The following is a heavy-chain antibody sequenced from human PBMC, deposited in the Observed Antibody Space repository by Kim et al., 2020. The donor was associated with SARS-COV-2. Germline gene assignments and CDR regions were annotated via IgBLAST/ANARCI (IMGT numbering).Heavy chain of an antibody. CDR3: TTQDTAMATDDAFDI. V-gene: IGHV3-15*01. Sequence: APVKGRITISRDDSKNPLYLQMNSLKTEDTAVYYCTTQDTAMATDDAFDIWGQGTMVTVSS. J-gene: IGHJ3*02. D-gene: IGHD5-18*01.